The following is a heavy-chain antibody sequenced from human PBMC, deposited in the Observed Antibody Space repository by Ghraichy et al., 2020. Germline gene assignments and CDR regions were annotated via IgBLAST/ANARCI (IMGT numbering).Heavy chain of an antibody. CDR1: GFTFSGYS. J-gene: IGHJ6*02. V-gene: IGHV3-48*02. CDR3: ARGSRVVRFYYYDGMDV. CDR2: ITSSGSNI. D-gene: IGHD4-23*01. Sequence: GGSLRLSCVGSGFTFSGYSMNWVRQSPGKGLEWVSYITSSGSNIFYADSVKGRFTISRDNCQNSLYLQMNSLRDEDTAVYYCARGSRVVRFYYYDGMDVWSQGTT.